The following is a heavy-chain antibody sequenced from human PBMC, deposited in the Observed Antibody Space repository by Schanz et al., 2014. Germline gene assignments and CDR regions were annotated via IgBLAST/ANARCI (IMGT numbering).Heavy chain of an antibody. V-gene: IGHV3-30*18. Sequence: QVHLVESGGGVVRPGGSLRLSCAASRFTFNAYDMYWIRQAPGKGLEWVALISHDGSNKNSADSVKGRFTISRDNSKNSVSLQMDSLRPEDTAVYFCAKYGGELGVSFEYWGQGTLVAVSS. CDR1: RFTFNAYD. CDR2: ISHDGSNK. CDR3: AKYGGELGVSFEY. J-gene: IGHJ4*02. D-gene: IGHD7-27*01.